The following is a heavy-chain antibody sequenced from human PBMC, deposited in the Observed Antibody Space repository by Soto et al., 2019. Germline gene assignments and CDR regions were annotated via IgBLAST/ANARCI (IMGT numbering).Heavy chain of an antibody. CDR3: ARDRGIVPAGIFDYYYGMDF. Sequence: GGSLRLSCAASGFTFSSHSLNWVRQAPGKGLEWVSYISSSSTYIYYADSVKGRFTVSRDNAKNSLYLQMNSLRGEDTAVYYCARDRGIVPAGIFDYYYGMDFWGQGATVTVSS. CDR2: ISSSSTYI. CDR1: GFTFSSHS. V-gene: IGHV3-21*01. J-gene: IGHJ6*02. D-gene: IGHD2-2*01.